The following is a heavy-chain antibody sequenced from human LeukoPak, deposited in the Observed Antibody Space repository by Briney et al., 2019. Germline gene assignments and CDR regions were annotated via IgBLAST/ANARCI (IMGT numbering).Heavy chain of an antibody. D-gene: IGHD4-11*01. CDR2: IYYSGST. CDR1: GGSLSGYY. V-gene: IGHV4-59*01. Sequence: SETLSLTCTVSGGSLSGYYWSWIRQPPGKGLEWIGYIYYSGSTNYNPSLMSRVPISLDTSKSQFSLKLSSVTAADTALYYCARAPGQYYYYGMDVWGQGTTVTVSS. J-gene: IGHJ6*02. CDR3: ARAPGQYYYYGMDV.